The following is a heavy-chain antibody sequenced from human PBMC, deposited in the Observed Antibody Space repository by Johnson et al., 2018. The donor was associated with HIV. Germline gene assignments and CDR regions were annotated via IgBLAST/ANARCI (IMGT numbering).Heavy chain of an antibody. CDR1: GFTFSDYY. CDR3: ARKQWLEIPSDALDV. V-gene: IGHV3-11*04. Sequence: VQLVESGGGLVKPGGSLRLSCAASGFTFSDYYMSWIRQAPGKGLEWVSYISSSGSTIYYADSVKGRFTISRDNAKNSLYLQMNRLRADDTALYYCARKQWLEIPSDALDVWGQGTMVTVSS. CDR2: ISSSGSTI. D-gene: IGHD6-19*01. J-gene: IGHJ3*01.